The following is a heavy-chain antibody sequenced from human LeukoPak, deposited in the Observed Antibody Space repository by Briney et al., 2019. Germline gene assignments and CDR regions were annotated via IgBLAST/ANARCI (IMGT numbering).Heavy chain of an antibody. CDR3: AKDRPGAMLYFDC. CDR1: GFTFSNYG. V-gene: IGHV3-23*01. CDR2: LSSSGGST. J-gene: IGHJ4*02. D-gene: IGHD1-26*01. Sequence: GGTLRLSCAASGFTFSNYGMNWVRQAPGKGLEWVSALSSSGGSTYYADSVKGRFTISRDNSKNALYLQINNLGAEDTAVYYCAKDRPGAMLYFDCWGQGTLVTVSP.